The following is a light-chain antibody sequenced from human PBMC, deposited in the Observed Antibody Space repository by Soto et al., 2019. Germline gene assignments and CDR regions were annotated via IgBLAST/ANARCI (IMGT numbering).Light chain of an antibody. Sequence: AIQLTQSPSSLSASVGDRATITCRASQDINSALAWYQQKPGKGPKLLIFDVSTLETGVPSRFSGSGSGADFTLTISSLQPEDFATYYCQQFRSSVTFGGGTKVEIK. CDR3: QQFRSSVT. V-gene: IGKV1-13*02. CDR2: DVS. J-gene: IGKJ4*01. CDR1: QDINSA.